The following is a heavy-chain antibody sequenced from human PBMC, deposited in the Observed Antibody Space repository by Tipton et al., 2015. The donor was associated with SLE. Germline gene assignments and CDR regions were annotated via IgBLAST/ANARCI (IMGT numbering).Heavy chain of an antibody. CDR3: ARTYSSSSPFDY. V-gene: IGHV3-11*01. D-gene: IGHD6-6*01. CDR2: ISSSGSTI. Sequence: SLRLSCAASGFTFSDYYMSWIRQAPGKGLEWVSYISSSGSTIYYADSVKGRFTISRDNAKNSLYLQMNSLRAEDTAVYYCARTYSSSSPFDYWGQGTLVTVSS. J-gene: IGHJ4*02. CDR1: GFTFSDYY.